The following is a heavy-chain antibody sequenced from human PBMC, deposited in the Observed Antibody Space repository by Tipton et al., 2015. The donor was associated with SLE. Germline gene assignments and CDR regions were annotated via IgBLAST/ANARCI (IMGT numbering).Heavy chain of an antibody. J-gene: IGHJ5*02. V-gene: IGHV4-39*07. Sequence: TLSLTCTVSGGSISGNSFYWGWIRQTPGKGPEWIGHISHSGKTSYNPSLKSRVAISVDTSKNHFSLSVRSVTAADTAVYYCARHSGMVDSGWIDPWGQGILVTVSS. CDR1: GGSISGNSFY. D-gene: IGHD2-15*01. CDR3: ARHSGMVDSGWIDP. CDR2: ISHSGKT.